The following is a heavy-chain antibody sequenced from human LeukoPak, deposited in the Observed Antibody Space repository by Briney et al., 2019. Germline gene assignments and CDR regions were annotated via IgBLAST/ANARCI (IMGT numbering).Heavy chain of an antibody. D-gene: IGHD6-19*01. V-gene: IGHV4-39*01. CDR1: GGSISSSSYY. CDR3: ARHRRYSSGLYFEPPTPDY. CDR2: IYYSGST. J-gene: IGHJ4*02. Sequence: SETLSLTCTVSGGSISSSSYYWGWIRQPPGKGLEWIGSIYYSGSTYYNPSLKSRVTISVDTSKNQFSLKLSSVTAADTAVYYCARHRRYSSGLYFEPPTPDYWGQGTLVTVSS.